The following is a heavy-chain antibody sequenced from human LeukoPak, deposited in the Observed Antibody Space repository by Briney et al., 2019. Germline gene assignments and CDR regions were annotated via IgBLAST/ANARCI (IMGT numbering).Heavy chain of an antibody. CDR1: GFTFSSYS. Sequence: GGSLRLSCAASGFTFSSYSMNWVRQAPGKGLEWVSYISSSSSTIYYADSVKGRFTISRDNAKNPLYLQMNSLRDEDTAVDYCARIPGNYSYDSSGYYTEYYFDYWGQGNLVTVSS. CDR3: ARIPGNYSYDSSGYYTEYYFDY. V-gene: IGHV3-48*02. D-gene: IGHD3-22*01. CDR2: ISSSSSTI. J-gene: IGHJ4*02.